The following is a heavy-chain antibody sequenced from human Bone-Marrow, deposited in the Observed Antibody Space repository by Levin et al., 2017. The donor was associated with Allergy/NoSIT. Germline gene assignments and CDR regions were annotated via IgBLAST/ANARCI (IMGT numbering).Heavy chain of an antibody. CDR2: IWYDGSNK. CDR3: ALSKRAPYGMDV. CDR1: GFTFSSYG. J-gene: IGHJ6*02. V-gene: IGHV3-33*01. Sequence: GGSLRLSCAASGFTFSSYGMHWVRQAPGKGLEWVAVIWYDGSNKYYADSVKGRFTISRDNSKNTLYLQMNSLRAEDTAVYYCALSKRAPYGMDVWGQGTTVTVSS.